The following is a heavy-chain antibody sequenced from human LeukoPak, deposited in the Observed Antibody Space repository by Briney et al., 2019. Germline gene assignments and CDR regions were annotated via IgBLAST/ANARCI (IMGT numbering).Heavy chain of an antibody. D-gene: IGHD6-19*01. CDR3: ARHAVRYSSGPNWFDP. V-gene: IGHV5-51*01. Sequence: GESLKISCKGSGYSFTSYWIGWVRQLPGKGLEWMGIIYPGDSDTRYSPSFQGQVTISADKSISTAYPQWSSLEASDTAMYYCARHAVRYSSGPNWFDPWGQGTLVTVSS. CDR2: IYPGDSDT. J-gene: IGHJ5*02. CDR1: GYSFTSYW.